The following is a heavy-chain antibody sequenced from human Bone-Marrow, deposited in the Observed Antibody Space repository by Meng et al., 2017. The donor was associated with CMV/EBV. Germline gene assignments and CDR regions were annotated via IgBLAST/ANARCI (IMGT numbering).Heavy chain of an antibody. CDR3: ARVRYGDYYGMDV. CDR1: GGTFSSYA. D-gene: IGHD4-17*01. CDR2: IIPILGIA. V-gene: IGHV1-69*10. J-gene: IGHJ6*02. Sequence: SVKVSCKASGGTFSSYAISWVRQAPGQGLEWMGGIIPILGIANYAQKFQGRVTMTTDTSTSTAYMELRSLRSDDTAVYYCARVRYGDYYGMDVWGQGTTVTVSS.